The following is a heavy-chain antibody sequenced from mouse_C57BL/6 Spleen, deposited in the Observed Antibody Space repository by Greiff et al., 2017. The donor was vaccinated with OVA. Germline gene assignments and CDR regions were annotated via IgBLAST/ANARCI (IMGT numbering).Heavy chain of an antibody. D-gene: IGHD1-1*01. J-gene: IGHJ1*03. CDR2: IDPEDGDT. V-gene: IGHV14-1*01. CDR3: TAYGSYWYFDV. CDR1: GFNITDYY. Sequence: EVQLQQSGAELVRPGASVKLSCTASGFNITDYYMHWVKQRPEQGLVWIGRIDPEDGDTEYAPKFQGKATMTADTSSNTAYLQLSSLTSEDTAVYYCTAYGSYWYFDVWGTGTTVTVSS.